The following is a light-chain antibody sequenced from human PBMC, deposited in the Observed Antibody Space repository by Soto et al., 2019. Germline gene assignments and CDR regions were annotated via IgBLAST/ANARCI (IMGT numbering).Light chain of an antibody. CDR2: EVT. CDR3: TSYTPIVTLGSV. Sequence: TSSDIGGYNSVSWYQQHPGRAPRLIIYEVTNRPSGVSNRFSASKSGNTASLTISGLQAEDEADYYCTSYTPIVTLGSVFGTGTKVTVL. V-gene: IGLV2-14*01. CDR1: SSDIGGYNS. J-gene: IGLJ1*01.